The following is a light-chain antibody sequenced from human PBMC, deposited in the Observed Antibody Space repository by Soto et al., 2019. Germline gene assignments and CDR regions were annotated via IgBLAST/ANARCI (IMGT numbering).Light chain of an antibody. V-gene: IGLV2-11*01. CDR2: DVT. CDR3: CSHAGSSLWV. J-gene: IGLJ3*02. CDR1: SSDVGGSNY. Sequence: HSALTQPRSVSGSPGQAVTISCTGTSSDVGGSNYVSWYQQHPGKAPKLVIYDVTRRPSGVPDRFSGSKSGNTASLTISGLQAEDEADYYCCSHAGSSLWVFGGGTKLTVL.